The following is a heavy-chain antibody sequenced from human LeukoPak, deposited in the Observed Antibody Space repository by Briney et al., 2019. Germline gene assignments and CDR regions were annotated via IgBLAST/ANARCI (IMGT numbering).Heavy chain of an antibody. J-gene: IGHJ6*03. Sequence: QPGGSLRLSCAASGFAVSSNEMSWVRQAPGKGLEWVSSISGGSTYYADSRKGRFTISRDNSKNTLHLQMNSQRAEDTAVYYCKNTLGYCSSTSCYYYYYMDVWGKGTTVTVSS. CDR3: KNTLGYCSSTSCYYYYYMDV. CDR2: ISGGST. V-gene: IGHV3-38-3*01. D-gene: IGHD2-2*01. CDR1: GFAVSSNE.